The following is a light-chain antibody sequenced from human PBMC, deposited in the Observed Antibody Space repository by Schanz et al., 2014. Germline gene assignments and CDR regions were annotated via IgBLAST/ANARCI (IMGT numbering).Light chain of an antibody. CDR1: QSVRNF. J-gene: IGKJ3*01. Sequence: EIVLTQSPGTLSLSPGERATLSCRASQSVRNFLAWYQQKPGQAPRLVIYGASIRATGIPDRFSGSGSDTEFTLTISRLEPEDFAVYYCHQYINSPFAFGPGTKLDLK. V-gene: IGKV3-20*01. CDR3: HQYINSPFA. CDR2: GAS.